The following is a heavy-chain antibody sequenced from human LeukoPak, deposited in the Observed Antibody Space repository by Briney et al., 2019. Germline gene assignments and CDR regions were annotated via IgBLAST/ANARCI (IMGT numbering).Heavy chain of an antibody. CDR1: GFTFSSYS. V-gene: IGHV3-21*01. D-gene: IGHD1-26*01. Sequence: GGSLRLSCAASGFTFSSYSMSWVRQAPGKGLEWVSSITTSSTYISYADSVKGRFTISRDNYKNTLYLQMNSLRAEDAAVYYCATIGDRRSGELYRIDYWGQGTLVTVSS. CDR2: ITTSSTYI. CDR3: ATIGDRRSGELYRIDY. J-gene: IGHJ4*02.